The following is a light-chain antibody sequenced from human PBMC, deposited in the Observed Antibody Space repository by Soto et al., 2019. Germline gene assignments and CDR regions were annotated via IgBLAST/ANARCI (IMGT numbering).Light chain of an antibody. CDR3: QQYDNLSLT. CDR2: DAS. Sequence: DIQMAQSPSSLSASVGDRVTITCQASQDISNYLNWYQQKPGKAPKILLFDASNMETGVPSRFSGSGSGTDFTFTISSLQPEDIATYYCQQYDNLSLTFGGGTKVEIK. J-gene: IGKJ4*01. V-gene: IGKV1-33*01. CDR1: QDISNY.